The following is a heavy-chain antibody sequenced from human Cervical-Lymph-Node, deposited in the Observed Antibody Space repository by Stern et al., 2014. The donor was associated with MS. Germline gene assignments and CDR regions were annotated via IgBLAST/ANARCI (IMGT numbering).Heavy chain of an antibody. D-gene: IGHD4-17*01. Sequence: QLQLQESGPGLVPPSETLSLTCTVSGGSISYSTYYWAWIRQPPGKGLEWIGSIYYSGSTHYTPSLKVRFPIPVNTPKKQLFVGLSSVPAADTAVYYCARHFLYYGDRLDNVFDVWGQGTLATVSS. CDR2: IYYSGST. J-gene: IGHJ3*01. CDR3: ARHFLYYGDRLDNVFDV. CDR1: GGSISYSTYY. V-gene: IGHV4-39*01.